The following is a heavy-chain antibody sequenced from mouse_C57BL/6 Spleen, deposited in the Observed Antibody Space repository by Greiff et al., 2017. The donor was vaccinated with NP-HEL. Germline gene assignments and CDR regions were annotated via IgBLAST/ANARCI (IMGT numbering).Heavy chain of an antibody. V-gene: IGHV5-17*01. D-gene: IGHD2-3*01. Sequence: DVQLVESGGGLVKPGGSLKLSCAASGFTFSDYGMHWVRQAPEKGLEWVAYISSGSSTIYYADTVKGRFTISRDNAKNTLFLQMTSLRSEDTAMYYCARGYDGYYDAMDYWGQGTSVTVSS. CDR1: GFTFSDYG. CDR3: ARGYDGYYDAMDY. CDR2: ISSGSSTI. J-gene: IGHJ4*01.